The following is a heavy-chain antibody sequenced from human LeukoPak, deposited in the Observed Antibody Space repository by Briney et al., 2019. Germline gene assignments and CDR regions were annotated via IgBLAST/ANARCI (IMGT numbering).Heavy chain of an antibody. J-gene: IGHJ3*02. CDR3: ARENAYYYDSSGYSYAFDI. CDR1: GFTFSSYW. Sequence: GGSLRLSCAASGFTFSSYWMSWVRQAPGKGLEWVGNIKQDGSEKYYVDSVKGRFTISRDNAKNSLYLQMNSLRAEDTAVYYCARENAYYYDSSGYSYAFDIWGQGTMVTVSS. V-gene: IGHV3-7*01. D-gene: IGHD3-22*01. CDR2: IKQDGSEK.